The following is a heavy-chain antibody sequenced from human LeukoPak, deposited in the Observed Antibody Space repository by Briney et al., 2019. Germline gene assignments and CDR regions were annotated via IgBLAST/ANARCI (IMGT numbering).Heavy chain of an antibody. D-gene: IGHD2-2*01. J-gene: IGHJ3*02. CDR3: ARHVEYCSSTSCYRHNAFDI. CDR1: GYSFTSYW. V-gene: IGHV5-10-1*01. CDR2: IDPSDSYT. Sequence: GESLKISCKAPGYSFTSYWFSWVRQMPGKGLEWLGRIDPSDSYTTYSPSFQGHVTISADKSISTAYLQWSSLKASDTAMYYCARHVEYCSSTSCYRHNAFDIWGQGTMVTVSS.